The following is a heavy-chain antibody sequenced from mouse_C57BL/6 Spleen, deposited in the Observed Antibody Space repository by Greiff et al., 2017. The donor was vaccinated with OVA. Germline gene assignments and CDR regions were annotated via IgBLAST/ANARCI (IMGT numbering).Heavy chain of an antibody. Sequence: VKLMESGPGLVAPSQSLSITCTVSGFSLTSYGVDWVRQSPGQGLEWLGVIWGVGSTNYNSALKSRLSISKDNSKSQVFLKMNSLQTDDTAMYYCARRGSSYGSYYAMDYWGQGTSVTVSS. J-gene: IGHJ4*01. CDR3: ARRGSSYGSYYAMDY. CDR1: GFSLTSYG. CDR2: IWGVGST. D-gene: IGHD1-1*01. V-gene: IGHV2-6*01.